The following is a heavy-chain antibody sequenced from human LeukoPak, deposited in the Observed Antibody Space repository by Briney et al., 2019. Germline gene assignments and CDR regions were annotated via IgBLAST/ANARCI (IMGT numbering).Heavy chain of an antibody. Sequence: PGRSLRLSCEASGFTFDDFAMHWVRQVPGKGLDWVAGISWNSGSIGYGDSVKGRFIISRDNAKNFLYLQMNSLRVEDTGLYYCAKVGYSWSQPRPHYPYYLDVWGKGTPVIVS. J-gene: IGHJ6*03. D-gene: IGHD1-26*01. CDR3: AKVGYSWSQPRPHYPYYLDV. CDR2: ISWNSGSI. V-gene: IGHV3-9*01. CDR1: GFTFDDFA.